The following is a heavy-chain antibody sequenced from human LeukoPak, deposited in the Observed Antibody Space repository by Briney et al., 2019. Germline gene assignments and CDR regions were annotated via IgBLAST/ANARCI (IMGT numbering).Heavy chain of an antibody. CDR1: GFTVSSNY. V-gene: IGHV3-53*01. D-gene: IGHD2-21*01. CDR2: IYSGGST. Sequence: PGGSLRLSCAASGFTVSSNYTSWVRQAPGKGLEWVSVIYSGGSTYYADSVKGRFTISRDNSKNTLYLQMNSLRAEDTAVYYCARAVPPVMTFDYWGQGTLVTVSS. CDR3: ARAVPPVMTFDY. J-gene: IGHJ4*02.